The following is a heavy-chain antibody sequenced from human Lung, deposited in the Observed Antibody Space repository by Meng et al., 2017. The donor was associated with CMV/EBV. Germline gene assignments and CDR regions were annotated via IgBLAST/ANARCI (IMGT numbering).Heavy chain of an antibody. J-gene: IGHJ5*02. CDR3: ALFTGSWFDP. Sequence: QITLKESGPTLVKPTQTLTLTCTFSGFSLSTSEVGVGWIRQPPGKALEWLAVIYWDDDKRYSPSLKSRLTCTKDTSKSQVVLTLTNMDPVDTATYYCALFTGSWFDPWGQGTLVTVSS. V-gene: IGHV2-5*02. CDR2: IYWDDDK. CDR1: GFSLSTSEVG. D-gene: IGHD1-14*01.